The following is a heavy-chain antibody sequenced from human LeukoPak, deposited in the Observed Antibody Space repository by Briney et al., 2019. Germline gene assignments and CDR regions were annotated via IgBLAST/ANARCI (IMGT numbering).Heavy chain of an antibody. CDR1: GFTFSSYA. V-gene: IGHV3-30*09. CDR2: ISYDGSNK. J-gene: IGHJ4*02. D-gene: IGHD1-26*01. CDR3: ARAIVGGLSDY. Sequence: PGGSLRLSCAASGFTFSSYAMHWVRQAPGKGLEWVAVISYDGSNKYYADSVKGRFAISRDNSKNTLYLQMNSLRAEDTAVYYCARAIVGGLSDYWGQGTLVTVSS.